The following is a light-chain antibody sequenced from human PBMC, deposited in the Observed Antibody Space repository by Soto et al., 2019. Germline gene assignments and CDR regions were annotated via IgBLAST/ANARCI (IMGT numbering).Light chain of an antibody. CDR3: QQYNSWPPIT. J-gene: IGKJ5*01. CDR1: QSISSSF. CDR2: DAS. V-gene: IGKV3-20*01. Sequence: EIVLTQSPGILSLSPGERASLSCGASQSISSSFLAWYQQKPGQAPRLLIYDASNRATGIPARFSGSGSGTDFTLTISSLQSEDFVVYYCQQYNSWPPITFGQGTRLEIK.